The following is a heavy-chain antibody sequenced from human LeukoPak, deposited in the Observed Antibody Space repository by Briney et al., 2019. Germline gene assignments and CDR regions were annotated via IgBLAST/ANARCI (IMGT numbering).Heavy chain of an antibody. V-gene: IGHV3-48*03. CDR3: ARVDDLYYGMDV. Sequence: GGSLRLSCAASGFTFSSYEMNWVRQAPGKGLEWVSYISSSGSTIYYADSVKGRFTISRDNAKNSLYLQMNSLRAEDTAVYYCARVDDLYYGMDVWGQGTTVTVSS. J-gene: IGHJ6*02. CDR1: GFTFSSYE. CDR2: ISSSGSTI.